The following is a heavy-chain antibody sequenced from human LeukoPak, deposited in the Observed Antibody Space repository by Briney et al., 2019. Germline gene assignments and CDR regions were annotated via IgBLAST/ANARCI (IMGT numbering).Heavy chain of an antibody. D-gene: IGHD3-16*01. Sequence: SETLSLTCIVSGGSISGYYWSWIRQPPGKGLEWIGYIYYSGSTKYNPSLKSRVTISVDTSQNQFSLKLSSVTAADTAMYYCARMRVWDFPLDYGGQGTLVTVS. CDR2: IYYSGST. CDR3: ARMRVWDFPLDY. CDR1: GGSISGYY. V-gene: IGHV4-59*01. J-gene: IGHJ4*02.